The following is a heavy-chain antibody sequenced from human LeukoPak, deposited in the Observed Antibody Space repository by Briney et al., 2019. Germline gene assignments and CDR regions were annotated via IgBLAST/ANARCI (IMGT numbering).Heavy chain of an antibody. CDR3: ARGEDFERYYLAY. Sequence: PSETLSHSCSVSGGSISIYYWTWIRQIPGKGLEWIGYVYYTGTTNYNPLFESRATISVDTSKNQFSLKLTSVTAADTAVYFCARGEDFERYYLAYWGQGTLVTVSS. J-gene: IGHJ4*02. CDR2: VYYTGTT. D-gene: IGHD3-9*01. CDR1: GGSISIYY. V-gene: IGHV4-59*01.